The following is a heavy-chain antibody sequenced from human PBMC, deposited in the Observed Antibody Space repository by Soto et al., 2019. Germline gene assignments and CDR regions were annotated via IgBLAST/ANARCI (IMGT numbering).Heavy chain of an antibody. CDR2: IRSKANSYAT. CDR3: TSSMATIPPFDY. V-gene: IGHV3-73*01. CDR1: GFTFSGSA. Sequence: GGSLRLSCAASGFTFSGSAMHWVRQASGKGLEWVGRIRSKANSYATAYAASVKGRFTIYRDDSKNTAYLQMNSLKTEDTAVYYCTSSMATIPPFDYWGKGTLVTVPS. D-gene: IGHD5-12*01. J-gene: IGHJ4*02.